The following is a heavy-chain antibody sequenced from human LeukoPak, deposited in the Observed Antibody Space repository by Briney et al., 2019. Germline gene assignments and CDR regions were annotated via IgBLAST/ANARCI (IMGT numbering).Heavy chain of an antibody. CDR1: GFTFSGYW. Sequence: GGSLRLSCAASGFTFSGYWMSWVRQAPGKGLEWVANIKPDGSDKYYVDSVRGRFTISRVNAKNTLYLHMNSLRAEDTAVYYCARNPPRYFNWGQGTLVTVSS. J-gene: IGHJ4*02. D-gene: IGHD1-26*01. CDR2: IKPDGSDK. CDR3: ARNPPRYFN. V-gene: IGHV3-7*05.